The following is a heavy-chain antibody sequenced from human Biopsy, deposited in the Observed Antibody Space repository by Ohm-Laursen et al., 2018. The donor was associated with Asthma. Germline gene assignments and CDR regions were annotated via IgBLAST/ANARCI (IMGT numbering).Heavy chain of an antibody. J-gene: IGHJ6*02. Sequence: SSVKVSCKVSGYSLTDLSMHWVRQAPGQGLEWLGGIMTVFGTTNYAQKFQGRVTITADESTSTAYMEVTSLRSEDTAIYYCARCQVGYSSGWSLLLKKIYYSGMDVWGQGTAVTVSS. CDR2: IMTVFGTT. CDR3: ARCQVGYSSGWSLLLKKIYYSGMDV. D-gene: IGHD6-19*01. V-gene: IGHV1-69*01. CDR1: GYSLTDLS.